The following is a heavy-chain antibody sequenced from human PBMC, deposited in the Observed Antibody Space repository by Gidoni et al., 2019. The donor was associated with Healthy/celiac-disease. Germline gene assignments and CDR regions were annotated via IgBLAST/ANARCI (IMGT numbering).Heavy chain of an antibody. J-gene: IGHJ3*02. CDR3: ARAFHTIAAAGTFDI. CDR2: INSDGSST. V-gene: IGHV3-74*01. Sequence: EVQLVESGGGLVQPGGSRRLSCAASGFTFSRYWMHWVRQAPGKGLVWVSRINSDGSSTSYADSVKGRFTISRDNAKNTLYLQMNSLRAEDTAVYYCARAFHTIAAAGTFDIWGQGTMVTVSS. D-gene: IGHD6-13*01. CDR1: GFTFSRYW.